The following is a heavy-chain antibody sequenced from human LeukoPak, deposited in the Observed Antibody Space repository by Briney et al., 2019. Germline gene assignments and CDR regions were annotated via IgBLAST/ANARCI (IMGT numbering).Heavy chain of an antibody. CDR3: VRDQWGAFDL. D-gene: IGHD3-16*01. CDR2: IDTGGGT. CDR1: GFTFRSYD. Sequence: GGSLRLSCAASGFTFRSYDMHWVRQATGKGLEWVSGIDTGGGTYYPASVKGRFTISREKANNSLYLQMNSLRAGDTAVYFCVRDQWGAFDLWGRGTPVIVSS. V-gene: IGHV3-13*01. J-gene: IGHJ2*01.